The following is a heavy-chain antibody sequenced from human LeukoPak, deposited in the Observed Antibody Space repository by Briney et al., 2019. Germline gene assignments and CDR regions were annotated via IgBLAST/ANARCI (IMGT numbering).Heavy chain of an antibody. Sequence: GGSLRLSCAASGFTFSSYGMHWVRQAPGKGLDWVAFIRYDGSNKYYADSVKGRFTISRDNSENTLYLQMNSLRAEDTAVYYCAKIAVAAMRGYYFDYWGQGTLVTVSS. V-gene: IGHV3-30*02. D-gene: IGHD6-19*01. J-gene: IGHJ4*02. CDR2: IRYDGSNK. CDR3: AKIAVAAMRGYYFDY. CDR1: GFTFSSYG.